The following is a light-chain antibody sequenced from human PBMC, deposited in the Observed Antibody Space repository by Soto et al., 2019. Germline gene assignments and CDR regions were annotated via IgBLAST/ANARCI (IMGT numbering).Light chain of an antibody. Sequence: EIVLTQSPGTLSLSPGERATLSCRASQSLYGDLAWYQQKPGQAPRLLIYDISSRATGTPTRFSGSGSGTDFTLTISSLEPEDFALYFCQQRRAWPLTFGGGTKVEI. V-gene: IGKV3-11*01. CDR1: QSLYGD. CDR3: QQRRAWPLT. CDR2: DIS. J-gene: IGKJ4*01.